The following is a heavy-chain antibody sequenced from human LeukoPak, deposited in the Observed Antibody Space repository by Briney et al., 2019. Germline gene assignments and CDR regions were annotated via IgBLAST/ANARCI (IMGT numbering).Heavy chain of an antibody. CDR3: ARAYYYGSGSLYYFDY. Sequence: SETLSLTCTVSRGSISSYYWSWIRQPAGKGLEWIGRIYTSGSTNYNPSLKSRVTMSVDTSKNQFSLKLSSVTAADTAVYYCARAYYYGSGSLYYFDYWGQGTLVTVSS. V-gene: IGHV4-4*07. CDR1: RGSISSYY. D-gene: IGHD3-10*01. CDR2: IYTSGST. J-gene: IGHJ4*02.